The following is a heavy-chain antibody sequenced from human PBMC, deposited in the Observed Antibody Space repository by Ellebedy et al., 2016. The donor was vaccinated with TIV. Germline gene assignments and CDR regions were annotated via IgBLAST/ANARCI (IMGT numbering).Heavy chain of an antibody. CDR2: IYYSGST. Sequence: MPSETLSLTCTVSGGSISSYYWSWIRQPPGKGLEWIGYIYYSGSTNYNPSLKSRVTISVDTSKNQFSLKLSSVTAADTAVYYCASLHKAKYSSGWIDYWGQGTLVTVSS. J-gene: IGHJ4*02. CDR1: GGSISSYY. V-gene: IGHV4-59*08. CDR3: ASLHKAKYSSGWIDY. D-gene: IGHD6-19*01.